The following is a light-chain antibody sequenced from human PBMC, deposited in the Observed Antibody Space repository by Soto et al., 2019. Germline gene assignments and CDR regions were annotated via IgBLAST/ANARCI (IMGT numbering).Light chain of an antibody. CDR2: EVD. CDR1: SSDVGGYKF. J-gene: IGLJ2*01. Sequence: QSALTQPPSASGSPGQSVTISCTGTSSDVGGYKFVSWYQQHPGKAPKLMIFEVDKRPSGVPDRFSGSKSGNTAYLAVSGLQAEDEADYYCTSYAGSNNLLFGGGTKLTVL. CDR3: TSYAGSNNLL. V-gene: IGLV2-8*01.